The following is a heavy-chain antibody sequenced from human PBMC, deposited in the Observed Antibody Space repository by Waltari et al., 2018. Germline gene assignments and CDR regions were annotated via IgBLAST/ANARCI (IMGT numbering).Heavy chain of an antibody. CDR1: GDSISGNYW. Sequence: QGLVKPSGTLSLTCAVSGDSISGNYWWSWVRQSPEKGLEWIGQVHHSGKTHYNPSLQSRVAISVDKPKNQFSLNLNSVTAADTAIYYCAGDRAIGLFFDYWGRGTLVTVSS. J-gene: IGHJ4*02. D-gene: IGHD2-2*01. V-gene: IGHV4-4*02. CDR3: AGDRAIGLFFDY. CDR2: VHHSGKT.